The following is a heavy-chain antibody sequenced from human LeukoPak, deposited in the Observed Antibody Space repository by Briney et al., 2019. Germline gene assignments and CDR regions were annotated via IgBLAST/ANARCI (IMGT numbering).Heavy chain of an antibody. D-gene: IGHD6-19*01. Sequence: ASVKVSCKASGYTFTNYDFNWVRQATGQGLEWMGWINPNSGGTNYAQKFQGRVTMTRDTSISTAYMELSRLRSDDTALYYCARGVENSSGWADYWGQGTLVTVSS. CDR1: GYTFTNYD. V-gene: IGHV1-2*02. CDR2: INPNSGGT. J-gene: IGHJ4*02. CDR3: ARGVENSSGWADY.